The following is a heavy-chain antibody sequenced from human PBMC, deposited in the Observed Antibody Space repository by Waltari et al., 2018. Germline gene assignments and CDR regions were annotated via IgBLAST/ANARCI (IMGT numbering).Heavy chain of an antibody. CDR2: IGRGGDT. D-gene: IGHD6-19*01. V-gene: IGHV3-13*01. CDR3: ATEVKDDISRGWAFDI. CDR1: GITFSHYD. J-gene: IGHJ3*02. Sequence: EVQLVESGGDLVQPGGSLRLSCAASGITFSHYDMHWVRQGTGEGLEWVSAIGRGGDTYYSDSVRGRFTISRENAKNSLYLQMNTLRDGDTAVYFCATEVKDDISRGWAFDIWGQGTMVTVSS.